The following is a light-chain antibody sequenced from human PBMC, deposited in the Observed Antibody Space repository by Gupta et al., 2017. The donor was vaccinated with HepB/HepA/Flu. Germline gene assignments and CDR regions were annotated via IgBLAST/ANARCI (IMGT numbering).Light chain of an antibody. CDR2: EDN. V-gene: IGLV1-51*02. CDR3: GTWDSSLSAAV. Sequence: QSVLTQPPSVSAALGQKVTISCSGSSSNIGNNYVSWYQQLPGSAPKLLIYEDNKRPSGIPVRFSGSKSGTSATLGITVLQTGDEADYYCGTWDSSLSAAVFGGGTELTVL. CDR1: SSNIGNNY. J-gene: IGLJ2*01.